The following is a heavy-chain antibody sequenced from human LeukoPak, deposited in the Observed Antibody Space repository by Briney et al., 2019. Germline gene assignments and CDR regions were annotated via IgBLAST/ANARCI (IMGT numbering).Heavy chain of an antibody. D-gene: IGHD5-18*01. V-gene: IGHV3-48*04. CDR1: GFTSSRYW. CDR3: ARRRGYSYRSTYYYYMDV. Sequence: GESLRLSCAAAGFTSSRYWMSWVRQATGKGLEWVSYISSSGSTIYYADSVKGRFTISRDNAKNSLYLQMNSLRAEDTAVYYCARRRGYSYRSTYYYYMDVWGKGTTVTVSS. CDR2: ISSSGSTI. J-gene: IGHJ6*03.